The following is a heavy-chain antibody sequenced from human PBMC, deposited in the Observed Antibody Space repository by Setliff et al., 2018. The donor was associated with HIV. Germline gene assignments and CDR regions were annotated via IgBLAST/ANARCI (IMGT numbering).Heavy chain of an antibody. CDR3: ASERSRGNYYYSLDV. Sequence: GASVKVSCKMSGYTFTNQYIHWIQQAPGEGLEWMGLVDPENPTTIYAARFQGRVTITADTSTDTAYMELSRLRSEDTAIYYCASERSRGNYYYSLDVWGKGTTVTVSS. J-gene: IGHJ6*03. CDR1: GYTFTNQY. V-gene: IGHV1-69-2*01. CDR2: VDPENPTT.